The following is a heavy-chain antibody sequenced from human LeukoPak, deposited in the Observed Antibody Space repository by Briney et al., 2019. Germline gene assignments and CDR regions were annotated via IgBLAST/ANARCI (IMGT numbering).Heavy chain of an antibody. CDR2: INSDGSNI. Sequence: GGSLRLSCAASGFTFSRYWMNWVRQAPGKGLAWVSRINSDGSNINYADSVKGRFTISRDNAKNTLYLQMNSLRSEDTAVYYCTRSMTAGSSLWGYWGQGSLVTVSS. D-gene: IGHD6-19*01. V-gene: IGHV3-74*01. CDR3: TRSMTAGSSLWGY. J-gene: IGHJ4*02. CDR1: GFTFSRYW.